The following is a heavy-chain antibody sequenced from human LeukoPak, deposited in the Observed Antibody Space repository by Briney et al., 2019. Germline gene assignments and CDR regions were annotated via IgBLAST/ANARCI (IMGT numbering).Heavy chain of an antibody. D-gene: IGHD3-3*01. J-gene: IGHJ4*02. Sequence: GGSLRLSCAASGFTFSSYWMSWVRQAQGKGLEWVAVISYDGSNKYYADSVKGRFTISRDNSKNTLYLQMNSLRAEDTAVYYCARGDVLRFLEWLPYFDYWGQGTLVTVSS. CDR2: ISYDGSNK. V-gene: IGHV3-30-3*01. CDR3: ARGDVLRFLEWLPYFDY. CDR1: GFTFSSYW.